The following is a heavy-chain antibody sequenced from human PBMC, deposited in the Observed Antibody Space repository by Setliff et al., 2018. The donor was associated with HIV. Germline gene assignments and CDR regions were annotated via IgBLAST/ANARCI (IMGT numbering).Heavy chain of an antibody. D-gene: IGHD3-10*01. CDR1: GYTSTSFS. CDR2: INPSGDVI. V-gene: IGHV1-46*01. J-gene: IGHJ6*02. Sequence: ASVKLSCKASGYTSTSFSLHWVRQAPGQGLEWMGIINPSGDVIRYAQKFQGRVTMTRDTSTSTVYMDLSSLGSEDTAVYYCASPSFGDVDYYYGMDVWGQGTTVTVSS. CDR3: ASPSFGDVDYYYGMDV.